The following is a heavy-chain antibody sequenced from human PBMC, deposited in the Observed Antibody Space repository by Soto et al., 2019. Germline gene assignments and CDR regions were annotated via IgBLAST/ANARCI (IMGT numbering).Heavy chain of an antibody. Sequence: ASVKVSCKASGDIFTSYGISWLRQAPGQGLEWMGWISAYNGNTNYAQKFQGRVTMTTDTSTSTAYMELRSLRSDDTAVYYCARDQEGITMIVGGTWGQGTLVTVSS. V-gene: IGHV1-18*01. CDR1: GDIFTSYG. CDR2: ISAYNGNT. J-gene: IGHJ5*02. D-gene: IGHD3-22*01. CDR3: ARDQEGITMIVGGT.